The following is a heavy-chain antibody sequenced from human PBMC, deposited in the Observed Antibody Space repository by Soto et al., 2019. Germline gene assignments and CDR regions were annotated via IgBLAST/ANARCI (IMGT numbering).Heavy chain of an antibody. CDR2: ISGGGGNT. Sequence: GGSLRLSCAASGFTFAGYAMSWVRQAPGKGLEWVSAISGGGGNTYYADSVKGRFAISRDNSKNTLFLQMNSLRVEDTAVYYCARTTSSSGWRPYYFDYWGQGPLVTVSS. CDR3: ARTTSSSGWRPYYFDY. J-gene: IGHJ4*02. CDR1: GFTFAGYA. D-gene: IGHD6-19*01. V-gene: IGHV3-23*01.